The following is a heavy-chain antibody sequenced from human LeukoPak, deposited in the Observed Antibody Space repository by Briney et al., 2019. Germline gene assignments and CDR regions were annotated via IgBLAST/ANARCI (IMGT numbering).Heavy chain of an antibody. Sequence: SETLSLTCSVSGGSFSSSTYYWGWIRQPPGKGLEWIGEIIDDGSTKYNSSLKSRVTISLDTSKNQFSLILRSVTAADTAMYFCARGLASGYPPIPFDYWGQGTLVTVTS. CDR3: ARGLASGYPPIPFDY. CDR1: GGSFSSSTYY. J-gene: IGHJ4*02. D-gene: IGHD3-3*01. CDR2: IIDDGST. V-gene: IGHV4-39*07.